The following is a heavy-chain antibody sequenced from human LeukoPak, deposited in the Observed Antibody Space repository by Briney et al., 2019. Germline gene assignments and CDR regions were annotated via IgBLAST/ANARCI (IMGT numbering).Heavy chain of an antibody. CDR3: ARDYGGSSPFDY. CDR1: GFTFSSYE. Sequence: GGSLRLSWAASGFTFSSYEMHWVSQPPGKGMEWVSYISSSDSTIYYADSVKGRFTISRHNAKNSLYLQMNSLRADDTAVYYCARDYGGSSPFDYWGQGTLVTVSS. D-gene: IGHD4-23*01. J-gene: IGHJ4*02. CDR2: ISSSDSTI. V-gene: IGHV3-48*03.